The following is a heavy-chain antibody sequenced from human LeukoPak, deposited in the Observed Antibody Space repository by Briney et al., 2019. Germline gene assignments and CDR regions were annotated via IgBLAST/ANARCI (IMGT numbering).Heavy chain of an antibody. CDR1: GFTFSDYN. Sequence: GGSLRLSCAASGFTFSDYNMRWIRQAPGKGLEWVSSISRSGSTKYYADSVKGRFTISRDNAKNSLFLQMNSLRAEDTAVYYCARELPSPNDHHYFDYWGQGTLVTVSS. D-gene: IGHD1-1*01. CDR3: ARELPSPNDHHYFDY. J-gene: IGHJ4*02. V-gene: IGHV3-11*01. CDR2: ISRSGSTK.